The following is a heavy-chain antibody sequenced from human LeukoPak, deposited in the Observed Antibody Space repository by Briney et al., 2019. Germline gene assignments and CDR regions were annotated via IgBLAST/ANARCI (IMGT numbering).Heavy chain of an antibody. V-gene: IGHV3-30*02. J-gene: IGHJ4*02. CDR1: GFTFSSYS. D-gene: IGHD7-27*01. CDR3: AKEDWG. CDR2: IRNDGSNK. Sequence: GGSLRLSCAVSGFTFSSYSMNWVRQAPGKGLEWVAFIRNDGSNKYYADSVKGRFTISRDNSKNTLYLQMNSLRAEDTAVYYCAKEDWGWGQGTLVTVSS.